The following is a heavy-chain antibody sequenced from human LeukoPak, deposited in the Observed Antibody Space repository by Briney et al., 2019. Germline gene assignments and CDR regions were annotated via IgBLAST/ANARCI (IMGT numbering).Heavy chain of an antibody. CDR2: ISVYSGNT. CDR3: ARDANGVLGDY. D-gene: IGHD2-8*01. V-gene: IGHV1-18*01. CDR1: GYTFSSYG. J-gene: IGHJ4*02. Sequence: ASVKVSCKASGYTFSSYGISWVRQAPGQGLEWMGWISVYSGNTNYAQRLQGRVTMTTDTSTNIAYMELRSLRSDDTAVYYCARDANGVLGDYWGQGTLVTVSS.